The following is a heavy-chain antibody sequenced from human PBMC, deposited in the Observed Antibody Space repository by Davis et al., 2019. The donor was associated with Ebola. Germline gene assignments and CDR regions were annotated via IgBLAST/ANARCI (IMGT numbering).Heavy chain of an antibody. CDR2: IKQDGSEK. CDR1: GFTFSSYW. Sequence: PGGSLRLSCAASGFTFSSYWMSWVRQAPGKGLEWVANIKQDGSEKYYVDSVKGRFTISRDNAKNSLYLQMNSLRAEDTAVYYCARDHTSGQQLALEPFDYWGQGTLVTVSS. D-gene: IGHD6-13*01. V-gene: IGHV3-7*03. J-gene: IGHJ4*02. CDR3: ARDHTSGQQLALEPFDY.